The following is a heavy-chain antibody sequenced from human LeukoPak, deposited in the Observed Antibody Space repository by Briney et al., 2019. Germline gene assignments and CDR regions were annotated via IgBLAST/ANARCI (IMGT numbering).Heavy chain of an antibody. CDR1: GYTFTGYY. D-gene: IGHD3-22*01. V-gene: IGHV1-2*04. CDR3: ARAHVSEYYDSSGYYYPY. CDR2: INPNSGGT. J-gene: IGHJ4*02. Sequence: ASVKVSCKASGYTFTGYYMHWVRQAPGQGLEWMGWINPNSGGTNYAQKFQGWVTMTRDTSISTAYMELSRLRSDDTAVYYCARAHVSEYYDSSGYYYPYWGQGTLVTVSS.